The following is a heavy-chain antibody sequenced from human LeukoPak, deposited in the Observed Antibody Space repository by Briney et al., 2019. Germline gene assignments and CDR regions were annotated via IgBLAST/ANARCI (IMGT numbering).Heavy chain of an antibody. V-gene: IGHV3-30-3*01. J-gene: IGHJ4*02. CDR2: MSSDGNAM. D-gene: IGHD3-22*01. CDR3: VRESEYYFDHSASFDY. Sequence: PGRSLRLSCAASGFTFTAYLIPWVREAPGKGLEWVAVMSSDGNAMFYADSVKGRFTISRDNSKNTLYLQMNSLRAEDTAVYYCVRESEYYFDHSASFDYWGQGTLVTVSS. CDR1: GFTFTAYL.